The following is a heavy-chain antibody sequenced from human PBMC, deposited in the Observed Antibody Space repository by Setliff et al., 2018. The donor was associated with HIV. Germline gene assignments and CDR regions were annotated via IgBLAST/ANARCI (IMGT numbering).Heavy chain of an antibody. Sequence: SETLSLTCAVYNGSFSGYYWTWIRQPPGKGLEWIGEINHSGSTNYSPSLKSRVTISVDASRNQFSLRLSSVTVADTVVYYCAAWGPRYSYAPYFFDSWGQGTQVTVS. D-gene: IGHD5-18*01. CDR3: AAWGPRYSYAPYFFDS. CDR1: NGSFSGYY. J-gene: IGHJ4*02. V-gene: IGHV4-34*01. CDR2: INHSGST.